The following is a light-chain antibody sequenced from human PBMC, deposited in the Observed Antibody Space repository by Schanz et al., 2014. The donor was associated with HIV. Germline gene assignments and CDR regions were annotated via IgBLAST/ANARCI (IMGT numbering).Light chain of an antibody. CDR3: CSYVPGGTYV. CDR2: DVS. CDR1: SSDVGGYKY. Sequence: QSALTQPPSASGSPGHSVTISCTGTSSDVGGYKYVSWYQQHPGKAPKLMIYDVSNRPSGVSNRFSGSKSGNTASLTISGLQAEDDADYYCCSYVPGGTYVFGTGTKLTVL. V-gene: IGLV2-14*03. J-gene: IGLJ1*01.